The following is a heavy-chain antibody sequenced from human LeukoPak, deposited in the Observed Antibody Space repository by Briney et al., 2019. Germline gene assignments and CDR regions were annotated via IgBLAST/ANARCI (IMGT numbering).Heavy chain of an antibody. D-gene: IGHD6-13*01. J-gene: IGHJ2*01. Sequence: GGSLRLSCAASGFAFSSDWMHWVRQAPGKGLVWVSRINSDGSSSTYADSVKGRFTISRDNAKNTLYLQMNSLRAEDTALYYCASRWWYFDLWGRGTLVTVSS. CDR1: GFAFSSDW. CDR3: ASRWWYFDL. CDR2: INSDGSSS. V-gene: IGHV3-74*03.